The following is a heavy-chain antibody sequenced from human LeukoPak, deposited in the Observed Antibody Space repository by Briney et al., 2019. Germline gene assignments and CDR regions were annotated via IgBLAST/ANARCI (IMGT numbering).Heavy chain of an antibody. CDR3: ARSSGRAVAEFDY. Sequence: GGSLRLSCAASGFTFRSYDMHWVRQVPGKGLVWVSRINGDGSNSNYADSVKGRFTISRDNAKNTLYLQMNSLRAEDTALYYCARSSGRAVAEFDYWGQGTLVTVSS. CDR1: GFTFRSYD. CDR2: INGDGSNS. J-gene: IGHJ4*02. D-gene: IGHD6-19*01. V-gene: IGHV3-74*01.